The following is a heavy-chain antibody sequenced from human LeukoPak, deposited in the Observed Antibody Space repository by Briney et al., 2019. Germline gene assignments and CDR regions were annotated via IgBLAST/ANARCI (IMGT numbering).Heavy chain of an antibody. D-gene: IGHD3-22*01. CDR1: GVSISCGDYY. CDR2: IYYSGST. V-gene: IGHV4-31*11. CDR3: ATVPPPLTRVPYYDSSGLYYFDY. J-gene: IGHJ4*02. Sequence: PSETLSLTCAVSGVSISCGDYYWSWMRPHPGKGLEWIGNIYYSGSTYYNPALKSRVTISVDTSKTQFSLKLSSVTAADTAVYYCATVPPPLTRVPYYDSSGLYYFDYWGQGTLVTVSS.